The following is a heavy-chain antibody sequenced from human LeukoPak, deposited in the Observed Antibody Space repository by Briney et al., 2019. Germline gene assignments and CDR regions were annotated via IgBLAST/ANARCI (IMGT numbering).Heavy chain of an antibody. CDR3: ARARESMATACCYFDY. CDR2: IYHTGNT. CDR1: GGSISSGDYS. V-gene: IGHV4-30-2*01. Sequence: SQTLSLTCAVSGGSISSGDYSWSWSRQPPGNGLEWIGYIYHTGNTNYNPSLKSRVTISVARSKNQFSLRLSSVTAADTAVYYSARARESMATACCYFDYWGQGTLVTVSS. J-gene: IGHJ4*02. D-gene: IGHD6-13*01.